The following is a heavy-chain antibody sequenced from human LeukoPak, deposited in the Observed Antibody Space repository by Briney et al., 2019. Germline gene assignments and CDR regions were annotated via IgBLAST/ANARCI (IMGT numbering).Heavy chain of an antibody. Sequence: SETLSLTCTVSRGSISSYYWSWIRQSPGKGLEWIGYVSDRGGTNYNPSLKSRVTISVDKSKNQFSLKLSSVTAADTAVYYCATTADQLTPLGYWGQGTLVTVSS. CDR1: RGSISSYY. CDR2: VSDRGGT. CDR3: ATTADQLTPLGY. V-gene: IGHV4-59*12. J-gene: IGHJ4*02. D-gene: IGHD2-2*01.